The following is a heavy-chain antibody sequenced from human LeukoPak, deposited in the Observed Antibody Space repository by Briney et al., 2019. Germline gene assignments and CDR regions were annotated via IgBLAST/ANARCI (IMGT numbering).Heavy chain of an antibody. CDR1: GFTFSSYA. Sequence: GGSLRLSCAASGFTFSSYAMSWVRQAPGKGLEWVSAISGSGGSTYYADSVKGRFTISRDNSKNTLYLQMNSLRAEDTAVYYCAKDSLPYYDFWSGNNIPLGYWGQGTLVTVSS. J-gene: IGHJ4*02. CDR3: AKDSLPYYDFWSGNNIPLGY. V-gene: IGHV3-23*01. D-gene: IGHD3-3*01. CDR2: ISGSGGST.